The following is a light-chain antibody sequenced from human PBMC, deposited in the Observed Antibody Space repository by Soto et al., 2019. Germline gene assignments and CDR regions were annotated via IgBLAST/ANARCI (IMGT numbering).Light chain of an antibody. CDR3: QQSYSTPRT. Sequence: DIQMTQSPSSLSASVGDRVTITCRASQSISSYLNWYQQKPGKAPTLLIYAASSLQSGVPSRFSVSGSGTDFTLTISSLQPEDFATYYCQQSYSTPRTFGPGTKVDIK. CDR1: QSISSY. V-gene: IGKV1-39*01. CDR2: AAS. J-gene: IGKJ3*01.